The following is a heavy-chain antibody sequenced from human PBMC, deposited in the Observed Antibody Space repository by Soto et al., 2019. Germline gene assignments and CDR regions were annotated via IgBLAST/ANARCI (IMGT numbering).Heavy chain of an antibody. D-gene: IGHD6-19*01. V-gene: IGHV1-18*01. CDR3: ARGAVAGTSWCDP. CDR2: IGAYNGNT. Sequence: GASVKVSCKAPGYTFTNYGISWVRQVPGQGLEWMGWIGAYNGNTSYAQKLQCRVTMTTDSSPSTAYMELRSLRSHDPAVYYCARGAVAGTSWCDPWGQVTLVTVGS. CDR1: GYTFTNYG. J-gene: IGHJ5*02.